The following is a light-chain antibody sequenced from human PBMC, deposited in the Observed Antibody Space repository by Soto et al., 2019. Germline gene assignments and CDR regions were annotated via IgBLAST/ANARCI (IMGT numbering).Light chain of an antibody. CDR3: QEYSSYSS. J-gene: IGKJ2*01. CDR2: DAS. CDR1: QSISGW. V-gene: IGKV1-5*01. Sequence: DIQMTQSPSTLSASVGDRVTITCRASQSISGWLAWYQQKPGKAPNLLIPDASSLESGVPSRFSGSGSGTEFTLTTCDLQADEFATYYCQEYSSYSSFGQGTKLEIK.